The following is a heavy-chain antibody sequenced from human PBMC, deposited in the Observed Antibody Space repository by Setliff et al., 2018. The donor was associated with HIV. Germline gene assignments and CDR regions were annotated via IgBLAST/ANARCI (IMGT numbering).Heavy chain of an antibody. CDR1: GNSFNGDF. D-gene: IGHD6-25*01. J-gene: IGHJ4*02. V-gene: IGHV1-2*02. Sequence: ASVKVSCKAPGNSFNGDFLNWVRQAPGQGLEWMGNIKLSSGGTKFAQKFLGRVTMTRDTSTNTAFMELRGLNSDDTATYFCVTSPGSFTSVDETEAGDYWGQGTLVTVS. CDR2: IKLSSGGT. CDR3: VTSPGSFTSVDETEAGDY.